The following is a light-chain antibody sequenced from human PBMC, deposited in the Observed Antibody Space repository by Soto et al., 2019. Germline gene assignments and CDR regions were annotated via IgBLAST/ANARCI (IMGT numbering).Light chain of an antibody. Sequence: QSLLTRPASVSGSPGQSITISCTGTSTDVGGYNYVSWYQQHPGKAPKLMIYEVSNRPSGVSNRFSGSKSGNTASLTISGLQAEDEADYYCSSYTSSSTLVFGGGTKVTVL. CDR1: STDVGGYNY. V-gene: IGLV2-14*01. J-gene: IGLJ2*01. CDR2: EVS. CDR3: SSYTSSSTLV.